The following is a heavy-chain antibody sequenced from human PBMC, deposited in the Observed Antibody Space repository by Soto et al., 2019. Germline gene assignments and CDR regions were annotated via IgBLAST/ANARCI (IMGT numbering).Heavy chain of an antibody. CDR2: INAGNGNT. V-gene: IGHV1-3*01. Sequence: ASVKVSCKASGYTFTSYAMHWARQAPGQRLEWMGWINAGNGNTKYSQKFQGRVTITRDTSASTAYMELSSLRSEDTAVYYCARGSGYYYCDDYWGQGTLVTVSS. J-gene: IGHJ4*02. CDR1: GYTFTSYA. CDR3: ARGSGYYYCDDY. D-gene: IGHD3-22*01.